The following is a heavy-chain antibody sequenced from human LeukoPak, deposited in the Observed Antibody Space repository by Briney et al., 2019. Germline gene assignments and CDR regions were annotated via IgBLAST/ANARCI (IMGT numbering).Heavy chain of an antibody. CDR3: ARRQRGDLDY. V-gene: IGHV3-23*01. CDR2: ISGSGGST. Sequence: GGSLTLYCAASGFTFSSYAMSWVRQDPGKGLEWVSAISGSGGSTYYADSVKGRFTISRDNSKNTLYLQMNSLRAEDTAVYYCARRQRGDLDYWGQGTLVTVSS. CDR1: GFTFSSYA. J-gene: IGHJ4*02. D-gene: IGHD2-21*02.